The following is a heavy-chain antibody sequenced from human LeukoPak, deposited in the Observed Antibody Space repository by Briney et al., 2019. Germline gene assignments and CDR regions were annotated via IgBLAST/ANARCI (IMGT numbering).Heavy chain of an antibody. CDR1: GFTFSTYW. J-gene: IGHJ4*02. D-gene: IGHD2-2*01. CDR2: IYIDGSST. Sequence: GGSLRLSCAASGFTFSTYWMHWVRQAPGKGLVWVSRIYIDGSSTNYADSVKGRFTISRDNAKNTLYLQMNSLRAEDTAVYYCARGASARQDYWGQGTLVTVSS. V-gene: IGHV3-74*01. CDR3: ARGASARQDY.